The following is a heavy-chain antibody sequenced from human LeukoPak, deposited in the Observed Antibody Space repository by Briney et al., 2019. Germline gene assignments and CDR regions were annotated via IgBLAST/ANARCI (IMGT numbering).Heavy chain of an antibody. Sequence: PGGSLRLSCAASGFTFSDYYMSWIRQAPGKGLEWVSYISSSGSTTYYVDSVKGRFTISRDNAKNSLYLQMNSLRAEGTAVYYCASNIVVVPAAIDYWGQGTLVTVSS. V-gene: IGHV3-11*01. J-gene: IGHJ4*02. CDR1: GFTFSDYY. CDR3: ASNIVVVPAAIDY. CDR2: ISSSGSTT. D-gene: IGHD2-2*01.